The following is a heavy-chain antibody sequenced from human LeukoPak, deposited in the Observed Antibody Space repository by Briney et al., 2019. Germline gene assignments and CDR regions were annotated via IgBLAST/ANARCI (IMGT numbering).Heavy chain of an antibody. CDR2: MKQDGSGK. D-gene: IGHD6-19*01. J-gene: IGHJ4*02. V-gene: IGHV3-7*01. CDR1: GFTFSNYW. CDR3: AAGLVHESDY. Sequence: PGGSLRLSRAASGFTFSNYWMSWVRLAPGKGPEWVANMKQDGSGKYYVDSVKGRFTISRDNAKNSLYLQMNSLRAEDTAVYYCAAGLVHESDYWGQGTLVTVSS.